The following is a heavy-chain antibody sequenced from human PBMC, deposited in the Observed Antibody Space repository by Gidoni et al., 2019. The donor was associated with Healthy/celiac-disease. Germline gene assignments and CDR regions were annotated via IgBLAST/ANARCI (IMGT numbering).Heavy chain of an antibody. V-gene: IGHV1-69*01. CDR1: GGTFSSYA. Sequence: QVQLVQSGAEVKKPGSSVKVSCKASGGTFSSYAISWVRQAPGQGLEWMGGIIPIFGTANYAQKFHGRVTITADESTSTAYMELSSLRSEDTAVYYCARDPLIVVVVAATEDYYYYGMDVWGQGTTVTVSS. J-gene: IGHJ6*02. CDR2: IIPIFGTA. D-gene: IGHD2-15*01. CDR3: ARDPLIVVVVAATEDYYYYGMDV.